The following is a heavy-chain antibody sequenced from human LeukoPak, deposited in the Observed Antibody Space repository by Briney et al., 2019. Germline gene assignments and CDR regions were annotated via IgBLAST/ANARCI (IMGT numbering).Heavy chain of an antibody. CDR2: IWYDGSNK. V-gene: IGHV3-33*01. J-gene: IGHJ4*02. D-gene: IGHD6-19*01. CDR3: ARSALSSGWYEFFSAGYYFDY. CDR1: GFTFSSYG. Sequence: GGSLRLSCAASGFTFSSYGMHWVRQAPGKGLEWVAVIWYDGSNKYYADSVKGRFTISRDNSKNTLYLQMNSLRAEDTAVYYCARSALSSGWYEFFSAGYYFDYWGQGTLVTVSS.